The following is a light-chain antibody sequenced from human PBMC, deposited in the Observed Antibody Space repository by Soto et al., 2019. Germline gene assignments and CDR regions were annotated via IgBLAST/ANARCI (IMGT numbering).Light chain of an antibody. CDR1: SSDVGGYNY. J-gene: IGLJ1*01. CDR3: TSYAGGNNV. Sequence: QSVLTQPPSASGSPGQSVTISCTGTSSDVGGYNYVSWYQQYPDKVPKLMIYEVNKRPSGVPDRFSGSKSGNTASLTISGLQADDEADYYCTSYAGGNNVFGAGTKLIVL. CDR2: EVN. V-gene: IGLV2-8*01.